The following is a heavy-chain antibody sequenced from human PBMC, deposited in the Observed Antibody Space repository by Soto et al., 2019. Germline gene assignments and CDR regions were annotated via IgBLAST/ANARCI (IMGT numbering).Heavy chain of an antibody. CDR1: GGTFSSYA. Sequence: GASVKVSCKASGGTFSSYAISWVRQAPGQGLEWMGGIIPIFGTANYAQKFQGRVTITADESTSTAYMELSSLRSEDTAVYYCARFTGIAAAGTYGMDVWGQGTTVTVSS. V-gene: IGHV1-69*13. J-gene: IGHJ6*02. CDR3: ARFTGIAAAGTYGMDV. CDR2: IIPIFGTA. D-gene: IGHD6-13*01.